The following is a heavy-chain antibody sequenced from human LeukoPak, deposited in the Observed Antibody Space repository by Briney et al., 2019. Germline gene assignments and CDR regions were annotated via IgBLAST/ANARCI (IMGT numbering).Heavy chain of an antibody. V-gene: IGHV3-7*01. Sequence: GGSLRLSCAAPGFTFSDYWMTWVRQAPGKGLEWVANIKQDGSEKYYVDSVKGRFTISRDNAKNSLYLQMNSLRAEDTAVYYCARLFDPWGQGTLVTVSS. CDR3: ARLFDP. J-gene: IGHJ5*02. CDR2: IKQDGSEK. CDR1: GFTFSDYW.